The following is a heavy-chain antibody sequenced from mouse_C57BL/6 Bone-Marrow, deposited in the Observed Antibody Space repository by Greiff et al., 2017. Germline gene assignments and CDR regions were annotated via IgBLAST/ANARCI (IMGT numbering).Heavy chain of an antibody. D-gene: IGHD2-4*01. Sequence: EVQLVESGPGLAKPSQTLSLTCSVTGYSITSDYWNWIRKFPGNKLEYMGYISYSGSTYYNPSLKSRISITRDTSKNQYYLQLNSVTTEDTATYYCARGRDDYDWGSYWYFDVWGTGTTVTVSS. CDR1: GYSITSDY. CDR2: ISYSGST. V-gene: IGHV3-8*01. J-gene: IGHJ1*03. CDR3: ARGRDDYDWGSYWYFDV.